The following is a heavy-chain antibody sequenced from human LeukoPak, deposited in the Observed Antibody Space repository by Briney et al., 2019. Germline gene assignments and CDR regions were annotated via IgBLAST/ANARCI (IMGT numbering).Heavy chain of an antibody. CDR2: ISYDASNK. CDR1: GFTFSSYA. V-gene: IGHV3-30*04. Sequence: PGGSLRLSCAASGFTFSSYAIHWARQAPGMGLEWVSVISYDASNKWYADSVKGRFTISRDNSKNTVYLHMNSLRAEDTAVYYCARDRAAAGTYTDHWGQGTLVTVSS. D-gene: IGHD6-13*01. J-gene: IGHJ4*02. CDR3: ARDRAAAGTYTDH.